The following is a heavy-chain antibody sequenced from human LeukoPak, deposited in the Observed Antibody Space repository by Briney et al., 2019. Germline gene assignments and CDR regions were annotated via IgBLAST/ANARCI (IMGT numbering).Heavy chain of an antibody. CDR2: INPDGSEK. J-gene: IGHJ3*02. V-gene: IGHV3-7*03. CDR3: ARDPLFQAYDI. Sequence: GGSLRLSCTASGFTFTTSWMTWVRQAPGKGLEWVANINPDGSEKNCVDSMRGRFTISRDNAKNSLYLQMNSLRDEDTAVYYCARDPLFQAYDICGQGTMVTVSS. CDR1: GFTFTTSW.